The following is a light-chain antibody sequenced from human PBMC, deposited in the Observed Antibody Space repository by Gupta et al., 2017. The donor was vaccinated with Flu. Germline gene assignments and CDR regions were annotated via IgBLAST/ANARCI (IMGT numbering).Light chain of an antibody. V-gene: IGLV3-25*03. CDR1: TLSTQY. CDR3: QSADNSGTYVV. CDR2: KDT. Sequence: SYELTQPPPVSVSPGQTATITCSGNTLSTQYTDWYQQKRGQAPLLVIFKDTERPSGIPERFSGSNSGTTVTLTISGVQAEDEAAYYCQSADNSGTYVVFGGGTKLTV. J-gene: IGLJ3*02.